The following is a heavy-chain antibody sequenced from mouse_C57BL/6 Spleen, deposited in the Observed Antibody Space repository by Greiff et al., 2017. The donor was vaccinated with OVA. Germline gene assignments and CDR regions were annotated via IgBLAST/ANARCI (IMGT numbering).Heavy chain of an antibody. CDR3: AKPPIYYDHWYFDV. Sequence: QVQLKQPGAELVMPGASVKLSCKASGYTFTSYWMHWVKQRPRQGLEWIGEIDPSDSYTNYNQEFKGKSTLTVDKSSSTAYMQLSSLTSEDSAVYYCAKPPIYYDHWYFDVWGTGTTVTVSS. CDR1: GYTFTSYW. D-gene: IGHD2-4*01. J-gene: IGHJ1*03. V-gene: IGHV1-69*01. CDR2: IDPSDSYT.